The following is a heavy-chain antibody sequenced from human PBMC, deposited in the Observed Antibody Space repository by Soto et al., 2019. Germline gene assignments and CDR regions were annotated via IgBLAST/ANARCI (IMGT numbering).Heavy chain of an antibody. CDR3: TSLNPFFDF. CDR1: GYSLTGTS. V-gene: IGHV1-24*01. Sequence: QVHLVQSGAEVKTPGASVKVSCKVSGYSLTGTSMHWVRQSPGKGLEWMGGFDPEDAETFYTQKFRGRVTMTEDSSTDTAYMELTNLTSADTAIYFCTSLNPFFDFWGQGTPVTVSS. J-gene: IGHJ4*02. CDR2: FDPEDAET.